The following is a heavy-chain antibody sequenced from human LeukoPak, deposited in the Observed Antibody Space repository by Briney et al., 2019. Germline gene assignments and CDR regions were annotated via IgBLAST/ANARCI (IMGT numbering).Heavy chain of an antibody. CDR2: ISYEGSNK. V-gene: IGHV3-30*18. CDR3: AKGRSYGSGSYWLDY. D-gene: IGHD3-10*01. J-gene: IGHJ4*02. CDR1: GFTFSSYG. Sequence: AGGSLRLSCAASGFTFSSYGMHWVRQAPGKGLEWVAVISYEGSNKYYADSVKGRFTISRDNSKNTLYLQMNSLRAEDTAVYYCAKGRSYGSGSYWLDYWGQGTLVTVSS.